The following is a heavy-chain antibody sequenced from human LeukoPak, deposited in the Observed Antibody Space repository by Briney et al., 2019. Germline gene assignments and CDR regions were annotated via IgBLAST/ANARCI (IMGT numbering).Heavy chain of an antibody. D-gene: IGHD3-10*01. V-gene: IGHV4-59*11. CDR2: ISDSGAT. CDR1: GGSLSNHY. Sequence: SETLSLTCTVSGGSLSNHYWSWVRLPPGKALEWIGYISDSGATLSNPSLESRVTISVDRSNNQFSLKLSSVTAADTAIYYCARDTYYTSGTYYIDYFDSWGQGTLVTASS. CDR3: ARDTYYTSGTYYIDYFDS. J-gene: IGHJ4*02.